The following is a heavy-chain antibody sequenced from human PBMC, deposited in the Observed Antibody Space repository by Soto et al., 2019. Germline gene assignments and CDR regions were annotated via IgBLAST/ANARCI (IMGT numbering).Heavy chain of an antibody. Sequence: QVQLVESGGGVVQPGRSLRLSCAASGFTFSSYGMHWVRQAPGKGLEWVAVISYDGSNKYYADSVKGRFTISRENSKNTLYLQMNSLRAEDTAVYYCAKDLPGPYCSGGSCYSDYWGQGTLVTVSS. V-gene: IGHV3-30*18. CDR1: GFTFSSYG. CDR2: ISYDGSNK. J-gene: IGHJ4*02. CDR3: AKDLPGPYCSGGSCYSDY. D-gene: IGHD2-15*01.